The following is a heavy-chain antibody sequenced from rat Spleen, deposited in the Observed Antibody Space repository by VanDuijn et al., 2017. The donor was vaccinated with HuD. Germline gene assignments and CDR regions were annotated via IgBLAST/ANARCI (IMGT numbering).Heavy chain of an antibody. V-gene: IGHV5-27*01. CDR1: GFTFSNYY. D-gene: IGHD1-5*01. Sequence: EVQLVESGGGLVQPGRSLKLSCAASGFTFSNYYMAWVRQAPTKGLEWVAYISTGGGSTYYRDSVKGRFTISRDNAKSTLYLQMDSLRSEDTATYYCTTARYNYGVMDAWGQGASVTVSS. CDR2: ISTGGGST. J-gene: IGHJ4*01. CDR3: TTARYNYGVMDA.